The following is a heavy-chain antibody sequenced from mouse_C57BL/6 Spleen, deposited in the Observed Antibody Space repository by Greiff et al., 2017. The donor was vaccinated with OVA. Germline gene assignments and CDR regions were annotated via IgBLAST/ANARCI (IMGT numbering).Heavy chain of an antibody. J-gene: IGHJ4*01. CDR3: ARYGSSPHYYAMDY. CDR2: IHPNSGST. V-gene: IGHV1-64*01. Sequence: VQLQQSGAELVKPGASVKLSCKASGYTFTSYWMHWVKQRPGQGLEWIGMIHPNSGSTNYNEKFKSKATLTVDKSSSTAYMQLSSLTSEDSAVYYCARYGSSPHYYAMDYWGQGTSVTVSS. D-gene: IGHD1-1*01. CDR1: GYTFTSYW.